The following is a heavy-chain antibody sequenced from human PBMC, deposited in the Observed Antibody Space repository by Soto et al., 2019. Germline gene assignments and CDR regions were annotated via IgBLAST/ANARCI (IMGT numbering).Heavy chain of an antibody. CDR1: GGTFSSYT. CDR2: IIPILGIA. V-gene: IGHV1-69*08. J-gene: IGHJ4*02. Sequence: QVQLVQSGAEVKKPGSSVKVSCKASGGTFSSYTISWVRQAPGQGLELMGRIIPILGIANYAQKFQGRVTITADKSTSTAYMELSSLRSEDTAVYYCARDEGGVVAGIFDYWGQGTLVTVSS. CDR3: ARDEGGVVAGIFDY. D-gene: IGHD6-19*01.